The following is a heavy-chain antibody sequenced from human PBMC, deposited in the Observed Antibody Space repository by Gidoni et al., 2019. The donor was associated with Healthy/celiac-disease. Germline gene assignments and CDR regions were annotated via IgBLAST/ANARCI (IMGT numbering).Heavy chain of an antibody. D-gene: IGHD1-26*01. V-gene: IGHV4-31*03. J-gene: IGHJ4*02. Sequence: QVQLQESGPGLVKPSQTLSLTCTVSGGSISSGGSYWSWIRQHPGKGLEWIGYIYYRGRTYYNPSLKGRVTISVDTSKNQFSLKLSSGTAADTAVYYCARGGVGATTFDYWGQGTLVTVS. CDR2: IYYRGRT. CDR1: GGSISSGGSY. CDR3: ARGGVGATTFDY.